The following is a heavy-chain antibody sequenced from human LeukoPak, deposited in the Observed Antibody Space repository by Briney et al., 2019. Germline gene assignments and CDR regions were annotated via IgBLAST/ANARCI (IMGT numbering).Heavy chain of an antibody. J-gene: IGHJ4*02. D-gene: IGHD6-19*01. V-gene: IGHV4-59*08. Sequence: SETLSLTCTVSGGSISSYYWSWIRQPPGKGLEWIGYIYYSGSTNYNPSLKSRVTISVDTSKNQFSLKLSSVTAADTAVYYCVRAVAGKFGYWGQGTLVTVPS. CDR3: VRAVAGKFGY. CDR2: IYYSGST. CDR1: GGSISSYY.